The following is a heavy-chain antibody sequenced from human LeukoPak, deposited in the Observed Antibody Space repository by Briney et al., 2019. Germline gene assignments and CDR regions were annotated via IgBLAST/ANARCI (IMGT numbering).Heavy chain of an antibody. CDR3: AIQVAGTDY. CDR1: GFTFSSYE. J-gene: IGHJ4*02. Sequence: GGSLRLSCAASGFTFSSYEMNWVRQAPGKGLEWVSYISSSGSTIYYADSVKGRFTISRDNAKNSLYLQMNSLRAEDTAVYYCAIQVAGTDYWGQGTLVTVSS. V-gene: IGHV3-48*03. CDR2: ISSSGSTI. D-gene: IGHD6-19*01.